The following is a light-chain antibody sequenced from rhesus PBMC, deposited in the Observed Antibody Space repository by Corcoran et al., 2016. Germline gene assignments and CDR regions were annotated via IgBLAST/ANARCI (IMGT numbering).Light chain of an antibody. Sequence: DIQMTQSPSSLSASVGDRVTITCRASQDIDGYLSWYQQKPGKAPERLIYSVFILESGVPSRFSGSGSGAEFTLTISSLQPEDFGTYYCLQDYITPYRFGQGIKVEI. CDR2: SVF. J-gene: IGKJ2*01. V-gene: IGKV1-36*02. CDR3: LQDYITPYR. CDR1: QDIDGY.